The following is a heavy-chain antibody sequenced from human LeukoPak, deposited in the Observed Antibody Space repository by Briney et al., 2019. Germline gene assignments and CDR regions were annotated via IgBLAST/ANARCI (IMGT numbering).Heavy chain of an antibody. CDR1: GFTFSSYS. D-gene: IGHD2-2*02. CDR2: ISSSSSYI. CDR3: ARGGYCSSTSCYKSYYYGMDV. J-gene: IGHJ6*02. V-gene: IGHV3-21*01. Sequence: GGSLRLSCAASGFTFSSYSMNWVRQAPGKGLEWVSSISSSSSYIYYADSVKGRFTISRDNAKNSLYLQMNSLRAEDTAVYYCARGGYCSSTSCYKSYYYGMDVWGQGTTVTVSS.